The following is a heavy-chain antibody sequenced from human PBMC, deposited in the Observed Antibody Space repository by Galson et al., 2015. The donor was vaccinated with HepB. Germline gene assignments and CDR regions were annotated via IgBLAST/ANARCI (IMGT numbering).Heavy chain of an antibody. V-gene: IGHV1-46*01. CDR3: ARARFGTGWSFDS. D-gene: IGHD3/OR15-3a*01. J-gene: IGHJ4*02. CDR2: INLSGGAT. CDR1: GYNFATYD. Sequence: SVKVSCKASGYNFATYDIHWVRQAPGQGLEWMGLINLSGGATNHTQSSQDRVTMTADTSTTTVYLELSSLRSDDTAFYFCARARFGTGWSFDSWGQGTLVIVSS.